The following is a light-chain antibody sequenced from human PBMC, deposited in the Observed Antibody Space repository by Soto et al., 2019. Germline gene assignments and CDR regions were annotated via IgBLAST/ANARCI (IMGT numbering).Light chain of an antibody. CDR1: QSIISY. V-gene: IGKV1-39*01. J-gene: IGKJ1*01. CDR3: QQSYSTPPT. CDR2: AAS. Sequence: DIEMTQSPSSLSTSVGDRVTMTCRASQSIISYLNWYQQKPGKAPKLLIYAASSLQSGVPSRFSGSGSGTDFTLTISSLQPDDFATYYCQQSYSTPPTFGQGTKVEIK.